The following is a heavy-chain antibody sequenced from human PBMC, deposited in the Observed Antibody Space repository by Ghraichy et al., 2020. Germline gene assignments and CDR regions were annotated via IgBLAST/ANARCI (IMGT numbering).Heavy chain of an antibody. Sequence: GGSLRLSCAASGFTFSSYGMHWVRQAPGKGLEWVAVISYDGSNKYYADSVKGRFTISRDNSKDTLYLQMNSLRAEDTAVYYRAKDKRPGLIGPHDYWGQGTLVTVSS. J-gene: IGHJ4*02. D-gene: IGHD3-16*01. V-gene: IGHV3-30*18. CDR1: GFTFSSYG. CDR2: ISYDGSNK. CDR3: AKDKRPGLIGPHDY.